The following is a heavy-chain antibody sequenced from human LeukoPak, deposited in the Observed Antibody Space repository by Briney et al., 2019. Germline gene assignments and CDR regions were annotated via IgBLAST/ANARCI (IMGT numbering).Heavy chain of an antibody. D-gene: IGHD3-16*02. V-gene: IGHV3-7*01. CDR1: GFTFSSYE. CDR2: IKQDGSEL. CDR3: ARDLGGYHDY. J-gene: IGHJ4*02. Sequence: GGSLRLSCAASGFTFSSYEMNWVRQAPGKGLEWVANIKQDGSELYYVDSVKGRFTISRDNAKNSLYLQMNSLRVEDTAVYYCARDLGGYHDYWGQGTLVTVSS.